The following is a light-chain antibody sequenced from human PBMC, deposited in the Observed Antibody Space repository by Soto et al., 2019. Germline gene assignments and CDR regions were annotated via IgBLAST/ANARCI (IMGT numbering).Light chain of an antibody. CDR3: QKRSNWPLT. Sequence: EIVLTQSPATLSLSPGERATLSCRASQSVNIFLAWYQQRPGQAPRLLIYDVSNRAGGTPARFSGGGSGTDCTLPICSLEPEDFEVYYCQKRSNWPLTFGGGTKVEIK. V-gene: IGKV3-11*01. CDR2: DVS. CDR1: QSVNIF. J-gene: IGKJ4*01.